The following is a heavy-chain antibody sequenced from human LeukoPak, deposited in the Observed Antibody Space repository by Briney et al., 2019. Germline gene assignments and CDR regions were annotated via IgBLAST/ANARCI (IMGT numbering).Heavy chain of an antibody. Sequence: PETLSLTCTVSGGSISSYYWSWIRQPPGKGLEWIGYIYYSGSTNYNPSLKSRVTISVDTSKNQFSLKLSSVTAANTAVYYCARDSRDGYVDYWGQGTLVTVFS. V-gene: IGHV4-59*01. CDR3: ARDSRDGYVDY. CDR1: GGSISSYY. J-gene: IGHJ4*02. CDR2: IYYSGST. D-gene: IGHD5-24*01.